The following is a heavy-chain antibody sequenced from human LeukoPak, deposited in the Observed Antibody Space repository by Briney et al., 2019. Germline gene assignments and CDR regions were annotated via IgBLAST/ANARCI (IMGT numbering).Heavy chain of an antibody. J-gene: IGHJ4*02. Sequence: GASVKVSCKASGYTFTGYYMHWVRQAPGQGLEWMGWINPNSGGTNSQKFQGRVTMTRDTSISTAYMELSRLRSDDTAVYYCARGRYNWNDVYDYWGQGTLVTVSS. D-gene: IGHD1-1*01. V-gene: IGHV1-2*02. CDR1: GYTFTGYY. CDR2: INPNSGGT. CDR3: ARGRYNWNDVYDY.